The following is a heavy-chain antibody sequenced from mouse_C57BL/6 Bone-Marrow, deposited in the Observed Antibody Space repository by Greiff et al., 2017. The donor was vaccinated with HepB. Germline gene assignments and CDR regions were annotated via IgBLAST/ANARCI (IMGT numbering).Heavy chain of an antibody. Sequence: EVQVVESGGGLVKPGGSLKLSCAASGFTFSDYGMHWVRQAPEKGLEWVAYISSGSSTIYYADTVKGRFTISRDNAKNTLFLQMTSLRSEDTAMYYCARPFYDYDRYFDVWGTGTTVTVSS. V-gene: IGHV5-17*01. D-gene: IGHD2-4*01. CDR2: ISSGSSTI. J-gene: IGHJ1*03. CDR3: ARPFYDYDRYFDV. CDR1: GFTFSDYG.